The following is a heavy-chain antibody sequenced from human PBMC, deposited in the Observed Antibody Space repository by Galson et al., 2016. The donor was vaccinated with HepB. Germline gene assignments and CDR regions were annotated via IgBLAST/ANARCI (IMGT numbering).Heavy chain of an antibody. CDR2: ISWNSGSI. Sequence: SLRLSCAASGFTSDHYAMHWVRQASGKGLEWVSGISWNSGSIGYADSVKGRFTISRDNAKNSLYLQMNSLRAEDTALYYCAKDSGAYYYDSSGHRRNAFDIWGQGTVVTVSS. CDR3: AKDSGAYYYDSSGHRRNAFDI. J-gene: IGHJ3*02. CDR1: GFTSDHYA. V-gene: IGHV3-9*02. D-gene: IGHD3-22*01.